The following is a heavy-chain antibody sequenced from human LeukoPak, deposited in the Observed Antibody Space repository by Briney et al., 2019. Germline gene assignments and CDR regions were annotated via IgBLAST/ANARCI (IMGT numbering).Heavy chain of an antibody. CDR3: ARWGNYDFWSGYARNYYYYMDV. CDR2: IIPIFGTA. CDR1: GGTFSSYA. J-gene: IGHJ6*03. Sequence: SVKVSCKASGGTFSSYAISWVRQAPGQGLEWMGGIIPIFGTANYAQKFQGRVTITADESTSTAYMELSSLRSEDTAVYYCARWGNYDFWSGYARNYYYYMDVWGKGTTVTVSS. V-gene: IGHV1-69*01. D-gene: IGHD3-3*01.